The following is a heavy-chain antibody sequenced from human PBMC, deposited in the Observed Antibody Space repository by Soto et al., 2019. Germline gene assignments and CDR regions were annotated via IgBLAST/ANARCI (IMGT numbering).Heavy chain of an antibody. CDR2: IYWDDDK. J-gene: IGHJ4*02. CDR1: GFSLSTSGVG. D-gene: IGHD3-10*01. Sequence: QITLKESGPTLVKPTQTLTLTCTFSGFSLSTSGVGVGWIRQPPGKALEWLALIYWDDDKRYSPSLKSRLTTTEETARNRVVLTLTDRDPVVTASYYCAHSPFWLGEFFSFDYWGQGTLVTVSS. V-gene: IGHV2-5*02. CDR3: AHSPFWLGEFFSFDY.